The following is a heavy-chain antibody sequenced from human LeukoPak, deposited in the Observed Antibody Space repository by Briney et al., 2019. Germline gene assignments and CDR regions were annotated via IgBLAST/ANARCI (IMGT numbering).Heavy chain of an antibody. J-gene: IGHJ4*02. D-gene: IGHD3-10*01. CDR2: IKQDGSEK. CDR1: GFTFSSYE. CDR3: GTNYFGSI. V-gene: IGHV3-7*01. Sequence: AGGSLRLSCAASGFTFSSYEMNWVRQAPGKGLEWVANIKQDGSEKYYVDSVKGRFTISRDNAKKSLYLQMNSLRVEDTAVYYCGTNYFGSIWGQGTLVTVSS.